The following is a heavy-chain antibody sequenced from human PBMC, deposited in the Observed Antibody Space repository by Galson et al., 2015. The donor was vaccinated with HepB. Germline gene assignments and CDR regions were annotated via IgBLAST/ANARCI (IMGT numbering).Heavy chain of an antibody. J-gene: IGHJ4*02. V-gene: IGHV1-18*01. CDR1: GYTFTSYG. CDR2: ISPYNGNT. CDR3: ALRTGTYPYYFDF. Sequence: SVKVSCKASGYTFTSYGLSWLRQAPGQGLEYMGWISPYNGNTNYAQKLQGRVTMTTDKSTTTAYMELRSLRSDDTAVYYCALRTGTYPYYFDFWGQGTLGAVSS. D-gene: IGHD3-10*01.